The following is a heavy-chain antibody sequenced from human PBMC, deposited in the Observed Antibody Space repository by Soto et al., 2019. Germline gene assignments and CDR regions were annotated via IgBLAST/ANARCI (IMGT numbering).Heavy chain of an antibody. CDR3: ARDLWNYMDTAIFRGGLDP. Sequence: ASVKVSCKASGYTFTSYGISWVRQAPGQGLEWMGWISAYNGNTNYAQKLQGRVTMTTDTSTSTAYMELRSLRSDDTAVYYCARDLWNYMDTAIFRGGLDPWGQGTLVTVSS. CDR2: ISAYNGNT. V-gene: IGHV1-18*04. CDR1: GYTFTSYG. J-gene: IGHJ5*02. D-gene: IGHD5-18*01.